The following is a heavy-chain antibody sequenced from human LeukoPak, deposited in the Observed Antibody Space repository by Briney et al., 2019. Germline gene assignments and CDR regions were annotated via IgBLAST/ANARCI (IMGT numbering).Heavy chain of an antibody. CDR3: ARAQIGLGYYGSGTNPGRFDY. J-gene: IGHJ4*02. CDR1: GGSISSGGYY. D-gene: IGHD3-10*01. V-gene: IGHV4-31*03. Sequence: KSSQTLSLTCTVSGGSISSGGYYWSWIRQHPGKGLEWIGYIYYSGSTYYNPSLKSRVTISVDTSKNQFPLKLSSVTAADTAVYYCARAQIGLGYYGSGTNPGRFDYWGQGTLVTVSS. CDR2: IYYSGST.